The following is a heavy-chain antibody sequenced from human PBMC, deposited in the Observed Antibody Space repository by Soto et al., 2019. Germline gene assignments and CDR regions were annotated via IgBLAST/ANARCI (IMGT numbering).Heavy chain of an antibody. CDR3: ARGSQYSGYAVWANWFDH. J-gene: IGHJ5*02. Sequence: QVQLVQSGAEVKKPGSSVKVSCKASGGTFSSYAIGWVRQAPGQGLEWMGGIIPIFGTANYAQKFQGRVTITADESTSTAYMELSSLRSEDTAVYYCARGSQYSGYAVWANWFDHWGQGTLVTVSS. CDR1: GGTFSSYA. D-gene: IGHD5-12*01. CDR2: IIPIFGTA. V-gene: IGHV1-69*01.